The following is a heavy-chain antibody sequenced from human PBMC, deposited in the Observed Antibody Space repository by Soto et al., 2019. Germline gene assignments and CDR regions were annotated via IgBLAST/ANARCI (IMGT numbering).Heavy chain of an antibody. CDR3: ASQFCSGGACFNWFDP. CDR1: GGSFSGYY. J-gene: IGHJ5*02. CDR2: IIDSGIT. D-gene: IGHD2-21*02. Sequence: SETLSLTCAVYGGSFSGYYWSWIRQPPGKGLEWIGYIIDSGITYYNPSLKSRVAMSVDTSKNQFSLNLTSVTAADTAVYFCASQFCSGGACFNWFDPWGHGTLLTVSS. V-gene: IGHV4-34*12.